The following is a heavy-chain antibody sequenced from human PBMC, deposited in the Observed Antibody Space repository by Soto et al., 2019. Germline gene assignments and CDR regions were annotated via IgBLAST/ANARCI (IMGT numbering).Heavy chain of an antibody. CDR1: GYTFTNYG. CDR3: ARVRQLVGYFYSYRDF. Sequence: ASVKVSCKASGYTFTNYGITWVRQAPGQGLEWMGGIGAYNGDTHYTEKLQGRVTMTTDTSTSTAYMELRGLKSDDTAEYYWARVRQLVGYFYSYRDFWGKGTTATAS. CDR2: IGAYNGDT. D-gene: IGHD6-6*01. V-gene: IGHV1-18*01. J-gene: IGHJ6*03.